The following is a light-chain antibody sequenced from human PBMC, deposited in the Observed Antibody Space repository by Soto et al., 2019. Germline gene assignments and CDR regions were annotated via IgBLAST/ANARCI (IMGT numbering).Light chain of an antibody. CDR2: DVS. Sequence: QSALTQPASVSGSPGQSITLSCTGTSSDVGGYNYVSWYQQHPGKAPKLMIYDVSNRPSGVSNRFPGSKSGNTASLTISGLPAEDEADYYCGSYTSSSTLVFGGGTKVTVL. J-gene: IGLJ3*02. V-gene: IGLV2-14*01. CDR1: SSDVGGYNY. CDR3: GSYTSSSTLV.